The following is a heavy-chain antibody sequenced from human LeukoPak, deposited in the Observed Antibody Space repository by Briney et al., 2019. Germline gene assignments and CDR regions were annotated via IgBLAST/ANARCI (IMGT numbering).Heavy chain of an antibody. V-gene: IGHV3-33*01. Sequence: GGSLRLSCAASGFTFSSYGMHWVRQAPGKGLEWVAVIWYDGSNKYYADSVKGRFTISRDNSKNTLYLQMNSLRAEDTAVYYCARSYYDILTSWYFDYRGQGTLVTVSS. D-gene: IGHD3-9*01. CDR2: IWYDGSNK. CDR1: GFTFSSYG. J-gene: IGHJ4*02. CDR3: ARSYYDILTSWYFDY.